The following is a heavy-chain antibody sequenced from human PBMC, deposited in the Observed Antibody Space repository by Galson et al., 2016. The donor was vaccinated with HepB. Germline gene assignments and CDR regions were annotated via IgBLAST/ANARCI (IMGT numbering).Heavy chain of an antibody. CDR2: IAGSSSTI. V-gene: IGHV3-11*01. Sequence: SLRLSCAASGFIFSDYYMSWIRQAPGKGLEWISYIAGSSSTIYQPDYVKGRFTVSRDNAKKSLFLQMDSLTADDTGVYFFASDREPETTMPIVDHWGKGVLVTVSS. D-gene: IGHD4-17*01. CDR1: GFIFSDYY. J-gene: IGHJ4*02. CDR3: ASDREPETTMPIVDH.